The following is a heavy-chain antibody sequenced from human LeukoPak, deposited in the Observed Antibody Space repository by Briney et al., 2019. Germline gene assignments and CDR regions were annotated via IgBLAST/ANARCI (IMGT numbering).Heavy chain of an antibody. CDR3: TTDLFHSSGWHYYFDY. Sequence: GGSLRLSCAASGFTFSNAWMSWVRQAPGKGLEWVGRIKSKTDGGTTDYAAPVKGRFTISRDDSKNTLYPQMNSLKTEDTAVYYCTTDLFHSSGWHYYFDYWGQGTPVTVSS. J-gene: IGHJ4*02. CDR2: IKSKTDGGTT. D-gene: IGHD6-19*01. CDR1: GFTFSNAW. V-gene: IGHV3-15*01.